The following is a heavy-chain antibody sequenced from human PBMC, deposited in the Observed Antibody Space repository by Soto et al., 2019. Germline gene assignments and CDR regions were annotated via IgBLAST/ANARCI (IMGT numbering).Heavy chain of an antibody. CDR3: ARDSNPAAAAYYYHYGMDV. CDR1: GFTFTSNP. D-gene: IGHD6-13*01. V-gene: IGHV3-30-3*01. Sequence: QVQLVESGGGVVQPGRSLRLSCAASGFTFTSNPMHWVRQAPGMGLEWVAVVSYDGSNKYYADSVKGRFTISRDNSKNTLSLQMNSLRAEDTAVYYCARDSNPAAAAYYYHYGMDVWGQGTTVTVSS. J-gene: IGHJ6*02. CDR2: VSYDGSNK.